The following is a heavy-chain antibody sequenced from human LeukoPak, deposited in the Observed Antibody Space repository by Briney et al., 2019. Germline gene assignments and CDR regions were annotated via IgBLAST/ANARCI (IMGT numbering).Heavy chain of an antibody. CDR2: INPNSGDT. Sequence: GASVKVSCKASGYTFTDYYIHWVRQAPGQGLEWMGWINPNSGDTKYAQKFQGRITVTRDTSITTASLELRGLRSDDTAVYYCAKEGEGYDSSGYHAYWGQGTLVTVSS. CDR1: GYTFTDYY. V-gene: IGHV1-2*02. J-gene: IGHJ4*02. CDR3: AKEGEGYDSSGYHAY. D-gene: IGHD3-22*01.